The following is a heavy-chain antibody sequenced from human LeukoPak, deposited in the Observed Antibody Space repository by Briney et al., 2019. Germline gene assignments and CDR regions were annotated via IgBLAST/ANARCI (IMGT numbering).Heavy chain of an antibody. CDR3: ATDASSWSDPLRYYLNY. Sequence: GGSLRLSCAASGFTFSSYSMNWVRQAPGKGLEWVSSVSTGSNYIYYADSVKGRFTISRDNAKNSQSLQMNSLRAEDTAVYYCATDASSWSDPLRYYLNYWGQGTLVTVSS. CDR1: GFTFSSYS. D-gene: IGHD6-13*01. V-gene: IGHV3-21*01. CDR2: VSTGSNYI. J-gene: IGHJ4*02.